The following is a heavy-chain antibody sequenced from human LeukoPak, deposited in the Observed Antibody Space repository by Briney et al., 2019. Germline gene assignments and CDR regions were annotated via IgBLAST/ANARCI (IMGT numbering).Heavy chain of an antibody. V-gene: IGHV3-74*01. D-gene: IGHD3-10*01. CDR3: ARVTGRFGEPLDY. CDR2: INSDGSST. CDR1: GFTFSSYW. J-gene: IGHJ4*02. Sequence: GGSLRLSCAASGFTFSSYWMHWVRQAPGKGLVWVSRINSDGSSTSYADSVKGRFTISRDNAKNTLYLQMNSLRAEDTAVYYCARVTGRFGEPLDYWGQGTLVTVSS.